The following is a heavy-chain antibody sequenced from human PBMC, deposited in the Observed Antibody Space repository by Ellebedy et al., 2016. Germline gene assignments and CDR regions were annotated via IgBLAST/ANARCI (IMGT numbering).Heavy chain of an antibody. V-gene: IGHV3-43D*03. CDR2: VTWDGDSA. Sequence: GGSLRLSCAASGFTFDDYAMHWVRQAPGKGLEWVSLVTWDGDSAYYADSVKGRFTISRDNRKNSLFLQMNSLRPEDTAFYYCAKDNRLGAPDYFFDYWGQGTLVSVSS. CDR1: GFTFDDYA. D-gene: IGHD7-27*01. J-gene: IGHJ4*02. CDR3: AKDNRLGAPDYFFDY.